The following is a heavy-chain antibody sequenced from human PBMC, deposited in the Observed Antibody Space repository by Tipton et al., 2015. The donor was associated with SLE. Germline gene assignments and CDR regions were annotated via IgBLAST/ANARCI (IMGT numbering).Heavy chain of an antibody. CDR3: ARDRVFAFDL. V-gene: IGHV3-48*04. CDR2: ISDSTI. Sequence: SLRLSCAASGFTFSGFSMNWVRQAPGKGLEWISYISDSTIFYADSVKGRFTISRDNAKNSLYLQMNSLRVEDTAVYYCARDRVFAFDLWGQGTMVTVSS. J-gene: IGHJ3*01. CDR1: GFTFSGFS. D-gene: IGHD3-10*01.